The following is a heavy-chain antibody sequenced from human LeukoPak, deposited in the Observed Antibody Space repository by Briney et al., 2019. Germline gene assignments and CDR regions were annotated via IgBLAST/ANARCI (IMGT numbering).Heavy chain of an antibody. Sequence: PGGSLRLSCAASGFTFGSYAMSWVRQAPGKGLEWVSDISGSGGSTYYADSVKGRFTISRDNSKNTLYLQMNSLRAEDTAVYYCAKEIPYGIVVVPAATDWGQGTLVTVSS. J-gene: IGHJ4*02. V-gene: IGHV3-23*01. CDR1: GFTFGSYA. CDR2: ISGSGGST. CDR3: AKEIPYGIVVVPAATD. D-gene: IGHD2-2*01.